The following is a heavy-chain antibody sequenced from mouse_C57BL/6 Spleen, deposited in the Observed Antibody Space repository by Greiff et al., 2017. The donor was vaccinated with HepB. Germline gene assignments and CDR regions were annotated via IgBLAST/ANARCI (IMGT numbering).Heavy chain of an antibody. CDR3: AIYGSTPYYAMDY. V-gene: IGHV3-6*01. J-gene: IGHJ4*01. Sequence: DVQLQESGPGLVKPSQSLSLTCSVTGYSITSGYYWNWIRQFPGNKLEWMGYISYDGSNNYNPSLKNRISITRDTSKNQFFLKLNSVTTEDTATYYCAIYGSTPYYAMDYWGQGTSVTVSS. CDR2: ISYDGSN. D-gene: IGHD1-1*01. CDR1: GYSITSGYY.